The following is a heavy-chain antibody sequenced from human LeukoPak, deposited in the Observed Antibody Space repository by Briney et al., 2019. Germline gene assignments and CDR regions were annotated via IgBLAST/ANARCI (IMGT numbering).Heavy chain of an antibody. Sequence: MASETLSLTCAVYGGSFSGYYWSWIRQPPGKGLEWIGEINHSGSTNYNPSLKSRVTISVDTSKNQFSLKLSSVTAADTAVYYCARGRSSTYYYYMDVWGKGTTVTVSS. CDR1: GGSFSGYY. CDR2: INHSGST. J-gene: IGHJ6*03. CDR3: ARGRSSTYYYYMDV. D-gene: IGHD3-10*01. V-gene: IGHV4-34*01.